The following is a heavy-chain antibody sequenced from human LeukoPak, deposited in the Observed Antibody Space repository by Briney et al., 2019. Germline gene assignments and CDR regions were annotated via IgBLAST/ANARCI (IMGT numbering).Heavy chain of an antibody. CDR3: ARDGFGEFLESGGMDV. V-gene: IGHV4-61*02. CDR2: IYTSGST. D-gene: IGHD3-10*01. CDR1: GGSISSGSYY. J-gene: IGHJ6*02. Sequence: SQTLSLTYTVSGGSISSGSYYWSWIRQPAGKGLEWIGRIYTSGSTNYNPSLKSRVTISVVTSKNQFSLKLSSVTAADTAVYYRARDGFGEFLESGGMDVWGQGTTVTVSS.